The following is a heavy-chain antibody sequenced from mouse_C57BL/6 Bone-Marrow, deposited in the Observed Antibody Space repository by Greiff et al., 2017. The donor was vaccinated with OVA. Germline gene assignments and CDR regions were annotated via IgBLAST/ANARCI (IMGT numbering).Heavy chain of an antibody. CDR1: GYTFTDHT. J-gene: IGHJ3*01. Sequence: VQVVESDAELVKPGASVKISCKVSGYTFTDHTIHWMKQRPEQGLEWIGYIYPRDGSTKYNEKFKGKATLTADKSSSTAYMQLNSLTSEDSAVYFCARSEGLLYVRSLFAYWGQGTLVTVSA. D-gene: IGHD2-14*01. V-gene: IGHV1-78*01. CDR3: ARSEGLLYVRSLFAY. CDR2: IYPRDGST.